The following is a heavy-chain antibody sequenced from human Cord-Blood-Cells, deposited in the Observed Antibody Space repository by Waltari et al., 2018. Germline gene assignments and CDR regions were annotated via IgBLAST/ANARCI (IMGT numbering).Heavy chain of an antibody. Sequence: QVQLVQSGAEVKKPGASVKVSCKASGYTFTSYDINWVRQATGQGLEWMGWMNPNSGNTGYAQKFQGRVTITRNTSISTAYMELSSLRSEDTAVYYCARGLSGYSSSSDAFDIWGQGTMVTVSS. V-gene: IGHV1-8*03. J-gene: IGHJ3*02. CDR2: MNPNSGNT. D-gene: IGHD6-6*01. CDR1: GYTFTSYD. CDR3: ARGLSGYSSSSDAFDI.